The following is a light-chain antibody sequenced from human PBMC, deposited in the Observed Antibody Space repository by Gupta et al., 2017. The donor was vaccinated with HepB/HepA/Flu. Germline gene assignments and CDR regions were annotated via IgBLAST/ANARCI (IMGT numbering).Light chain of an antibody. V-gene: IGLV1-44*01. CDR3: AGRDDRLNGGV. Sequence: QSVLTQPPSASGTPGQRVTIPCSGSSSNIGSKTVDWYQQLPGTAPKLLIYSNNQRPSGVPDRFSGSKSGNSASLAIRGLQSEDWAGYYFAGRDDRLNGGVFGGGTQLTVL. CDR1: SSNIGSKT. J-gene: IGLJ2*01. CDR2: SNN.